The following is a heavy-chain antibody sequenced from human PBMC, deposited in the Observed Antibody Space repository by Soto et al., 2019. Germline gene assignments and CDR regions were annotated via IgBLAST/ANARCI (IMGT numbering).Heavy chain of an antibody. Sequence: SVKVSCKASGGSFSSRVISWLRQAPGQGPEWMGGINPMLGVANFAQKFQDRVTITADESTTTAYMELSSLRSEDTAVYYCARGPAQFDPWGQGTLVTVSS. J-gene: IGHJ5*02. D-gene: IGHD2-2*01. CDR3: ARGPAQFDP. V-gene: IGHV1-69*10. CDR2: INPMLGVA. CDR1: GGSFSSRV.